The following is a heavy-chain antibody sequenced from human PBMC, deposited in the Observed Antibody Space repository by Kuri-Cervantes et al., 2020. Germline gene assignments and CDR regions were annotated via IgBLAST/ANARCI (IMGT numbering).Heavy chain of an antibody. J-gene: IGHJ4*02. Sequence: GESLKISCAASGFTFSSYGMHWVRQAPGKGLEWVGRIKSKTDGGTTDYAAPVKGRFTISRDDSKNTLYLQMNSLKTEDTAVYYCTTDSSGYYYFDYWGQGTLVTVSS. CDR1: GFTFSSYG. V-gene: IGHV3-15*01. CDR2: IKSKTDGGTT. D-gene: IGHD3-22*01. CDR3: TTDSSGYYYFDY.